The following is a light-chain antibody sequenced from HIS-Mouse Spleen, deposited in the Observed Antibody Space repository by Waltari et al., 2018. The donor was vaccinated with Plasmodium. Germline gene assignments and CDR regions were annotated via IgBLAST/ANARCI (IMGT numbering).Light chain of an antibody. CDR2: DES. J-gene: IGLJ2*01. CDR3: QVWDSSSDHVV. CDR1: NTGSKS. V-gene: IGLV3-21*03. Sequence: SYVLTQPPSVSVAPGKTARITCGGNNTGSKSVHWYQQKTGQAPVLVVYDESERPSGIPERFSGSNSGNTATLTISRVEAGDEADYYCQVWDSSSDHVVFGGGTKLTVL.